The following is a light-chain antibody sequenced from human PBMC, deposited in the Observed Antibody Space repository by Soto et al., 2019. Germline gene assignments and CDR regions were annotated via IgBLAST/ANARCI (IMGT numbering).Light chain of an antibody. CDR1: QSVSSN. CDR2: GAS. Sequence: EIVMTQSPATLSVSPGERATLSCRASQSVSSNLAWYQQKPGQAPRLLIYGASTRATGIPARFSGSGSGTELTLTISSLQSEDFAVYYCQQYNNWLWTFGQGTKVDIK. CDR3: QQYNNWLWT. J-gene: IGKJ1*01. V-gene: IGKV3-15*01.